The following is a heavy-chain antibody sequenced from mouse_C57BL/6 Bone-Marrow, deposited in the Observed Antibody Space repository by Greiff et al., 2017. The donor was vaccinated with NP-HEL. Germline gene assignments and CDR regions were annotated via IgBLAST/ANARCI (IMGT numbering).Heavy chain of an antibody. CDR3: ARHPFYGSSQYYFDY. Sequence: EVKLMESGGDLVKPGGSLKLSCAASGFTFSSYGMSWVRQTPDKRLEWVATISSGGSYTYYPDSVKGRFTISRDNAKNTLYLQMSSLKSEDTAMYYCARHPFYGSSQYYFDYWGQGTTLTVSS. J-gene: IGHJ2*01. CDR1: GFTFSSYG. V-gene: IGHV5-6*01. D-gene: IGHD1-1*01. CDR2: ISSGGSYT.